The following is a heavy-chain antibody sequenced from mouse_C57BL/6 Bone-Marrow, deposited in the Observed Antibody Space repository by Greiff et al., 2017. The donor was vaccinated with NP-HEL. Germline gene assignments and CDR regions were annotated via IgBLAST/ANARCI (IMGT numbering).Heavy chain of an antibody. Sequence: VQRVESGPGLVQPSQSLSITCTVSGFSLTSYGVHWVRQSPGKGLEWLGVIWSGGSTDYNAAFISRLSISKDNSKSQVFFKMNSLQADDTAIYYCARKGYYDYDDYAMDYWGQGTSVTVSS. D-gene: IGHD2-4*01. CDR2: IWSGGST. CDR3: ARKGYYDYDDYAMDY. CDR1: GFSLTSYG. J-gene: IGHJ4*01. V-gene: IGHV2-2*01.